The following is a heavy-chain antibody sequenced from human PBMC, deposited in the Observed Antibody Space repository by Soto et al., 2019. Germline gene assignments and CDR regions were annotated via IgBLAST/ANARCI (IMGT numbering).Heavy chain of an antibody. V-gene: IGHV4-34*01. CDR2: INHSGST. J-gene: IGHJ5*02. CDR3: ARGRTRLAPQYNWFDP. CDR1: GGSLSGYY. Sequence: SXTLSLTCAVYGGSLSGYYWSWIRQPPVKGLEWIGEINHSGSTNYNPSLKSRVTISVDTSKNQFSLKLSSVTAADTVVYYCARGRTRLAPQYNWFDPWGQGTLVTVSS.